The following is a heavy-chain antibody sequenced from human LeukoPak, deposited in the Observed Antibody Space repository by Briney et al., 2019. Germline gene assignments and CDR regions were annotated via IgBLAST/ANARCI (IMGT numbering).Heavy chain of an antibody. J-gene: IGHJ4*02. CDR2: ISSSSSYI. Sequence: PGGSPRLSCAASGFTFSSYSMNWVRQAPGKGLEWVSSISSSSSYIYYADSVKGRFTISRDNAKNSLYLQMNSLRAEDTAVYYCARDVQVATIYPLDYWGQGTLVTVSS. D-gene: IGHD5-12*01. CDR1: GFTFSSYS. V-gene: IGHV3-21*03. CDR3: ARDVQVATIYPLDY.